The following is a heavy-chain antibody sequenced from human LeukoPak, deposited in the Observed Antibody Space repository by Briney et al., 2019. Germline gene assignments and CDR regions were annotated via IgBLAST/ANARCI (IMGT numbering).Heavy chain of an antibody. V-gene: IGHV5-10-1*01. J-gene: IGHJ6*02. CDR3: ARRGYYYCGMDV. CDR1: GHSFTSYW. Sequence: GESLRISCKDSGHSFTSYWISWVRQMPGQGLEWMGRIDPSDSYTNYSPSFQGHITISVDKSISTAYLQWTSLKSSDSDMYYCARRGYYYCGMDVWGQGTTVTVSS. D-gene: IGHD3-10*01. CDR2: IDPSDSYT.